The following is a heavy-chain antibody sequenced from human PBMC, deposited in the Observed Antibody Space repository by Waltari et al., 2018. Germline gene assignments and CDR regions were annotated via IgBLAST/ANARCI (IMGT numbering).Heavy chain of an antibody. CDR2: IRYDGSNK. V-gene: IGHV3-30*02. CDR3: AKLPYCTGGVCSRADY. CDR1: GFTFSSYS. Sequence: VQLVESGGGVVQPGGSLRLSGAASGFTFSSYSLHWFRQAPGKGLEWVAFIRYDGSNKYYADSVKGRVTISRDNSKNTLYLQMNSLRAEDTAVYYCAKLPYCTGGVCSRADYWGQGTLVTVSS. D-gene: IGHD2-8*02. J-gene: IGHJ4*02.